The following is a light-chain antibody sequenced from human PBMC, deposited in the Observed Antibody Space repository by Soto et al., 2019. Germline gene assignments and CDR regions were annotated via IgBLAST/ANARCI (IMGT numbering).Light chain of an antibody. CDR3: QQLNNFPRT. CDR2: KAS. V-gene: IGKV1-5*03. J-gene: IGKJ1*01. CDR1: QSISSW. Sequence: DIQMTQSPSTLSVSLGDRVTIPCRASQSISSWLAWYQQKPGKAPKLLIYKASSLESGVPSRFSGSGSGTEFTLTISSLQPEDFATYYCQQLNNFPRTFGQGTKVDIK.